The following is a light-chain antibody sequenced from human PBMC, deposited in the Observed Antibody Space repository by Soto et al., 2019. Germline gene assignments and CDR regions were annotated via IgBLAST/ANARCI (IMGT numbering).Light chain of an antibody. CDR3: SSYSSSATLYV. CDR2: EVT. CDR1: SSDIGGSKY. V-gene: IGLV2-14*01. Sequence: QAVVTQPASVSGSPGQSISISCTGTSSDIGGSKYVSWYQQHPGTAPKLLIYEVTYRPSGVSDRFSGSKSGNTASLTVSGLQAEDEADYYCSSYSSSATLYVFGTGTKVTVL. J-gene: IGLJ1*01.